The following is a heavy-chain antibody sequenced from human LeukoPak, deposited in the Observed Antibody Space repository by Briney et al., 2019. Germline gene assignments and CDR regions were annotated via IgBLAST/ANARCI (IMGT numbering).Heavy chain of an antibody. D-gene: IGHD6-19*01. J-gene: IGHJ4*02. CDR2: IYYSGST. V-gene: IGHV4-39*01. CDR1: GGSISSSSYY. CDR3: ARGLTDSYSSGWYDY. Sequence: PSETLSLTCTVSGGSISSSSYYWGWIRQPPGKGLEWIGSIYYSGSTYYNPSLKSRVTISVDTSKNQFSLKLSSVTAADTAVYYCARGLTDSYSSGWYDYWGQGTLVTVSS.